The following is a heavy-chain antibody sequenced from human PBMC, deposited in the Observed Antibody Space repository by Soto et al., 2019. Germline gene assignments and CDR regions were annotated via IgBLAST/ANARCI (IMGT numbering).Heavy chain of an antibody. CDR3: ARWALWTTSRGWLAP. V-gene: IGHV4-59*01. CDR2: IYYSGST. CDR1: GGSISSYY. D-gene: IGHD3-3*01. J-gene: IGHJ5*02. Sequence: PSETLSLTCTVAGGSISSYYWSWIRQPPGKGLEWIGYIYYSGSTNYNPSLKSRVTISVDTSKNQFSLKLSSVTAADTAVYYCARWALWTTSRGWLAPWGQGTLVTVSS.